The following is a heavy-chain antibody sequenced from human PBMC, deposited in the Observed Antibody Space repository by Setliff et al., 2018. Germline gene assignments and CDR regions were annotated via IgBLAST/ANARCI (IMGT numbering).Heavy chain of an antibody. CDR2: VNPYNGDT. J-gene: IGHJ3*02. Sequence: ASVKVSCKSSGYTFTSYGVSWVRQAPGQGLEWMGWVNPYNGDTKNAQKFQGRVAMTTDTSTATVFMELRSLRSDDTAVYYCARAPGTVVVPASRSAFDIWGQGTMVTVSS. CDR1: GYTFTSYG. V-gene: IGHV1-18*01. CDR3: ARAPGTVVVPASRSAFDI. D-gene: IGHD2-2*01.